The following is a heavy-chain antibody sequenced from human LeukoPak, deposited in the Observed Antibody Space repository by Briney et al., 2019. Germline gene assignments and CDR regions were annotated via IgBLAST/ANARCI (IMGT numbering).Heavy chain of an antibody. Sequence: PGGSLRLSCVASGFTFSNYEMNWVRQAPGKGPEWVSYISNSGSPVYYADSVKGRFTISRDNAKNSLYLQMNSLRAEDTAVYYCARGTTDWYFDLWGRGTLVTVSS. D-gene: IGHD1/OR15-1a*01. CDR2: ISNSGSPV. CDR3: ARGTTDWYFDL. J-gene: IGHJ2*01. V-gene: IGHV3-48*03. CDR1: GFTFSNYE.